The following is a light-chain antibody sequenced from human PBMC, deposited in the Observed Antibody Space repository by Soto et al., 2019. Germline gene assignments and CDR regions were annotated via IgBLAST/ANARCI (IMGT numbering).Light chain of an antibody. J-gene: IGLJ2*01. CDR3: SSYTSSSTVDVV. V-gene: IGLV2-14*01. Sequence: QSALTQPASVSGSPGQSITISCTGTSSDVGGYDYVSWYQHFPGKAPKLIIYEVSNRPSGVSNRFSGSKSGNTASLTISGLQAEDEAAYYCSSYTSSSTVDVVFGGGTKLTVL. CDR2: EVS. CDR1: SSDVGGYDY.